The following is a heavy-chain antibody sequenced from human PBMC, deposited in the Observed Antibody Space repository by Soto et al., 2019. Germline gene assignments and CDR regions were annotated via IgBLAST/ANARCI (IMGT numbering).Heavy chain of an antibody. CDR1: GFSLSTSGVG. D-gene: IGHD3-10*01. CDR2: IYWNDDK. Sequence: QITLRESGPTLVRPTQTLTLTCSFSGFSLSTSGVGVGWIRQPPGKALEWLAVIYWNDDKRYSPSLKSRLTITKDTSKTRVVLTMTNMDPVDTATYYCAHSYVYNYNAAFDVWGQGTMVAVSS. J-gene: IGHJ3*01. CDR3: AHSYVYNYNAAFDV. V-gene: IGHV2-5*01.